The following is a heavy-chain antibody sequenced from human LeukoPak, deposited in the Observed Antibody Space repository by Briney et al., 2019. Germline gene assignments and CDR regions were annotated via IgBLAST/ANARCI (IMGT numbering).Heavy chain of an antibody. J-gene: IGHJ4*02. CDR3: ARGKAAAGSQHDY. CDR1: GFSVTSYW. CDR2: LKQDGSDR. Sequence: GGSLRLSCGVSGFSVTSYWMSWVRQAPGRGLEWAASLKQDGSDRYYVDSVKGRFTIARDDAKNPLYLQMNSLRAEDTAVYYCARGKAAAGSQHDYWGQGTLVTVSS. V-gene: IGHV3-7*01. D-gene: IGHD6-13*01.